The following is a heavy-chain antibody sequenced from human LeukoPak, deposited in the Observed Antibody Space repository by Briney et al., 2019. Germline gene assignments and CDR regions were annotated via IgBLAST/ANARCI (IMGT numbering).Heavy chain of an antibody. CDR2: MNPNSGNT. CDR3: ATRAWGAAAGIPYY. CDR1: GYTFTSYD. J-gene: IGHJ4*02. Sequence: ASVKVSCKASGYTFTSYDINWVRQATGQGLEWMRWMNPNSGNTGYAQKFQGRVTMTRNTSISTAYMELSSLRSEDTAVYYCATRAWGAAAGIPYYWGQGTLVTVSS. D-gene: IGHD6-13*01. V-gene: IGHV1-8*01.